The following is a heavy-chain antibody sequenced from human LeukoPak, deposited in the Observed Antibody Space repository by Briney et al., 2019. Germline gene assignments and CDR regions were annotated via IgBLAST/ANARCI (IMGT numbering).Heavy chain of an antibody. V-gene: IGHV1-18*03. CDR3: AREGDSYGPFDY. D-gene: IGHD5-18*01. J-gene: IGHJ4*02. CDR1: GYTFTSYG. Sequence: GASVKVSCKASGYTFTSYGISWVRQAPGQGLEWMGWISAYNGNTKYSQEFQGRVTITRDTSASTAYMELSSLRSEDMAVYYCAREGDSYGPFDYWGQGTLVTVSS. CDR2: ISAYNGNT.